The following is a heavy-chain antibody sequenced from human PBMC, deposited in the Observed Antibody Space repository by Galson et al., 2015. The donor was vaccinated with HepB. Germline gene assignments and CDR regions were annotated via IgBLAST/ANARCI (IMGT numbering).Heavy chain of an antibody. J-gene: IGHJ4*02. CDR1: GYTFTGYY. D-gene: IGHD3-16*02. CDR2: ISAYNGNT. Sequence: SVKVSCKASGYTFTGYYMRWVRQAPGQGLEWMGWISAYNGNTNYAQKLQGRVTMTTDTSTSTAYMELRSLRSDDTAVYYCARDLAQMGELSLEDNYWGQGTLVTVSS. V-gene: IGHV1-18*04. CDR3: ARDLAQMGELSLEDNY.